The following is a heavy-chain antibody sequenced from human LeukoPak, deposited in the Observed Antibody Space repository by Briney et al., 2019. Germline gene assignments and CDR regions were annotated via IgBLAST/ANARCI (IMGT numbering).Heavy chain of an antibody. CDR2: IKQDGSEK. Sequence: GGSLRLSCAASGFTFSNYWMSWVRQAPGKGLEWVANIKQDGSEKYYVDSVKGRFTISRDNAKNSLYLQMNSPRAEDTAVYYCARVAGYCSGGSCYSFLDYWGQGTLVTVSS. CDR3: ARVAGYCSGGSCYSFLDY. CDR1: GFTFSNYW. V-gene: IGHV3-7*01. J-gene: IGHJ4*02. D-gene: IGHD2-15*01.